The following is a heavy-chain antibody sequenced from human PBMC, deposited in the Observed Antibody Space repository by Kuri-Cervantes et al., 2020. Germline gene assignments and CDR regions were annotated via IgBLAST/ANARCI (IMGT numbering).Heavy chain of an antibody. D-gene: IGHD6-13*01. CDR3: ARGSSWMVDY. J-gene: IGHJ4*02. V-gene: IGHV1-69*05. CDR2: IIPILGTT. Sequence: SVKVSCKASGGTFNNYGISWVRQAPGQGLEWMGGIIPILGTTNYAQKFQGRVTMTRNTSISTAYMELSSLRSEDTAVYYCARGSSWMVDYWGQGTLVTVSS. CDR1: GGTFNNYG.